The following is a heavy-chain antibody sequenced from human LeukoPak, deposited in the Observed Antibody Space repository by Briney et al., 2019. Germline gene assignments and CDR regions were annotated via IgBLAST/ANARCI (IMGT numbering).Heavy chain of an antibody. CDR3: VRGSGYAFDI. V-gene: IGHV6-1*01. CDR1: GDSFSSNSVA. D-gene: IGHD3-10*01. CDR2: TYYRSKWYN. J-gene: IGHJ3*02. Sequence: SQTLSLTCAISGDSFSSNSVAWNWIRQSPSRGLEWLGRTYYRSKWYNHYAVSVKSRITINPDTSKNQFSLQLNSVTPEDTAVYYCVRGSGYAFDIWGQGTMVTVSS.